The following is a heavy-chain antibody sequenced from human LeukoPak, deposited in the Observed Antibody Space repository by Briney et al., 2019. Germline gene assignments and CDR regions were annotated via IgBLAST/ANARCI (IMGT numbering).Heavy chain of an antibody. V-gene: IGHV3-11*01. D-gene: IGHD3-9*01. Sequence: GGSLRLSCAASGFTFSDYYMSWIRQAPGKGLEWVSYISSSGSTIYYADPVKGRFTISRDNAKNSLYLQMNSLRAEDTAVYYCARGHYDILNWFDPWGQGTLVTVSS. CDR3: ARGHYDILNWFDP. CDR2: ISSSGSTI. J-gene: IGHJ5*02. CDR1: GFTFSDYY.